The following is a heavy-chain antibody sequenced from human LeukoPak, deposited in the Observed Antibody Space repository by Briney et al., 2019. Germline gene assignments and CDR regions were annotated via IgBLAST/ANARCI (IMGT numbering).Heavy chain of an antibody. Sequence: GASVKVSCKASGDTFSNSAFSWVRQAPGQGLEWMGGIIPIFGTPNYAQKFQGRVTISADESTSTVYMELSSLRSEDTAVYYCARGDKEYGSSWYSAAPFDIWGQGTMVTVSS. CDR3: ARGDKEYGSSWYSAAPFDI. CDR1: GDTFSNSA. J-gene: IGHJ3*02. D-gene: IGHD6-13*01. V-gene: IGHV1-69*13. CDR2: IIPIFGTP.